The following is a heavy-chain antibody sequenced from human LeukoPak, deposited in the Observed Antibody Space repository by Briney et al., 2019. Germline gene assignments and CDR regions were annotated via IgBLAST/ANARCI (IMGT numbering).Heavy chain of an antibody. Sequence: ASVKVSCKASGYTFTSYAMHWVRQAPGQRLEWMGWINAGNGNTKYSQKLQGRVTITRDTSASTAYMELSSLRSEDTAVYYCARGGYYGSGSYYNVGYYGMDVWGKGTTVTVSS. V-gene: IGHV1-3*01. D-gene: IGHD3-10*01. J-gene: IGHJ6*04. CDR1: GYTFTSYA. CDR3: ARGGYYGSGSYYNVGYYGMDV. CDR2: INAGNGNT.